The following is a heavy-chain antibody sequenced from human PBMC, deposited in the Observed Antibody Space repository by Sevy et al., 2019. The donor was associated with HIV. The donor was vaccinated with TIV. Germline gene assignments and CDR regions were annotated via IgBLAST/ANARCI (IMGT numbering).Heavy chain of an antibody. CDR1: GFTFSSYG. V-gene: IGHV3-30*18. J-gene: IGHJ4*02. CDR3: AKDLGSSSWYYFDY. CDR2: ISYDGSNK. Sequence: GGSLRLSCAASGFTFSSYGMHWVRQAPGKGLEWLAVISYDGSNKYYADSVKGRFTISRDNSKNTLYLQMNSLRAEDTAVYYCAKDLGSSSWYYFDYWGQGTLVTVSS. D-gene: IGHD6-13*01.